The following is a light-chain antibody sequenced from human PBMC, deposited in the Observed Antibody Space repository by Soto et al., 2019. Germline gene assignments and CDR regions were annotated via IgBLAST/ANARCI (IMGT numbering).Light chain of an antibody. CDR3: QQYGSSLWT. J-gene: IGKJ1*01. Sequence: EIVLTQSPGPLSLSPGERATLSCRASQSVSSSYLAWYQQKPGQAHRLLIYGASSRATGIPDRFSGSGSGTDFTFTISRLEPEDFAVYYCQQYGSSLWTFGQGTKVEIK. CDR2: GAS. CDR1: QSVSSSY. V-gene: IGKV3-20*01.